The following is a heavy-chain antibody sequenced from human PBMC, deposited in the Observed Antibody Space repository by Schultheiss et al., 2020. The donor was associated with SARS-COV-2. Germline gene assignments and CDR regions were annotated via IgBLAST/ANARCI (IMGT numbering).Heavy chain of an antibody. CDR1: GFTFSSYA. CDR2: ISYDGSNK. V-gene: IGHV3-30*04. J-gene: IGHJ3*02. Sequence: GGSLRLSCAASGFTFSSYAMHWVRQAPGKGLEWVAVISYDGSNKYYADSVKGRFTISRDNSKNTLYLQMNSLRAEDTAVYYCARDRAYSSSWYGYDAFDIWGQGTMVTVSS. CDR3: ARDRAYSSSWYGYDAFDI. D-gene: IGHD6-13*01.